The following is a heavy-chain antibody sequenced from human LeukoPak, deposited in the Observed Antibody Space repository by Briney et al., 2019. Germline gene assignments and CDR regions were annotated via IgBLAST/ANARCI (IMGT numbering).Heavy chain of an antibody. CDR3: ASFPYYDFWSSVPS. CDR2: IYYSGST. CDR1: GGSFSSGSYY. D-gene: IGHD3-3*01. J-gene: IGHJ4*02. Sequence: PSETLSLTCTVSGGSFSSGSYYWSWIRQPPGKGLEWIGYIYYSGSTNYNPSLKSRVTISVDTSKNQFSLKLSSVTAADTAVYYCASFPYYDFWSSVPSWGQGTLVTVSS. V-gene: IGHV4-61*01.